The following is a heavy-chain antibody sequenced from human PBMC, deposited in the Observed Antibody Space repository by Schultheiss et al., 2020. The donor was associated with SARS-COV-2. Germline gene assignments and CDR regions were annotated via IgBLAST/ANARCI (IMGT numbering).Heavy chain of an antibody. V-gene: IGHV4-61*08. Sequence: SETLSLTCTVSGGSISSGGYYWSWIRQPPGKGLEWIGYIFYSGTTNYNPSLKGRVTISVDTSKNQFSLKLYSMTAADTAVYYCARYGRCSGANCYLDYWGQGTLVTVSS. CDR2: IFYSGTT. D-gene: IGHD2-15*01. J-gene: IGHJ4*02. CDR1: GGSISSGGYY. CDR3: ARYGRCSGANCYLDY.